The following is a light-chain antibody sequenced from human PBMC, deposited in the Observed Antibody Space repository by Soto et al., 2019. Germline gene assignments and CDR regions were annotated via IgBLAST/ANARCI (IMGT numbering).Light chain of an antibody. CDR3: LQHSNYPYT. V-gene: IGKV1-17*03. CDR2: AAS. Sequence: DIQMTQSPSAMSASVGDRVTITCRASHGIRKSLAWFQQSPGKVPKRLIYAASTLQSGVPSRFSGSGSGADFTLTISGLQPEDFATYYCLQHSNYPYTFGQGTKVEIK. CDR1: HGIRKS. J-gene: IGKJ2*01.